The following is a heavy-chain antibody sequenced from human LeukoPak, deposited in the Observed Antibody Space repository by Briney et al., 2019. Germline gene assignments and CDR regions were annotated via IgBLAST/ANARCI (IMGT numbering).Heavy chain of an antibody. D-gene: IGHD2-2*01. CDR1: GYTFTSYD. CDR3: ARDHCTSSGCYEDFYYGLDV. CDR2: MNPNSGNT. J-gene: IGHJ6*02. Sequence: VASVKVSCKASGYTFTSYDINWVRQATGQGLEWMGWMNPNSGNTGYAQKFQGRVTMTRNTSISTAYMELSSLRSDDTAVYYCARDHCTSSGCYEDFYYGLDVWGQGTTVTVSS. V-gene: IGHV1-8*01.